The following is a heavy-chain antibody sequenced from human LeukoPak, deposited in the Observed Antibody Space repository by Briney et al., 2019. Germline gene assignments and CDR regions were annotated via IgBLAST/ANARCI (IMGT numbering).Heavy chain of an antibody. CDR3: ARSYGFLRYFDY. D-gene: IGHD5-18*01. J-gene: IGHJ4*02. V-gene: IGHV3-33*01. CDR2: IWYDGSNK. CDR1: GFTFSSYG. Sequence: GRSLRLSCAASGFTFSSYGMHWVRQAPGKGLEWVAVIWYDGSNKYYADSVKGRFTISRDNSKNTLYLQMNSLRAEDTAVYYCARSYGFLRYFDYWGQGTLVTVSS.